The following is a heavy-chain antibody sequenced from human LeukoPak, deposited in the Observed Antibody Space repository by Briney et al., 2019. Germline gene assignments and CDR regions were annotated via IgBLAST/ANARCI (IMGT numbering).Heavy chain of an antibody. Sequence: ASVKVSCKXSGFTFTSSAMQWVRQARGQRLEWIGWIVVGSGNTNYAQKFQERVTITRDMSTSTAYMELSSLRSEDTAVYYCAADSSDQAEVGATHWGQGTLVTVSS. V-gene: IGHV1-58*02. CDR1: GFTFTSSA. J-gene: IGHJ4*02. CDR3: AADSSDQAEVGATH. CDR2: IVVGSGNT. D-gene: IGHD1-26*01.